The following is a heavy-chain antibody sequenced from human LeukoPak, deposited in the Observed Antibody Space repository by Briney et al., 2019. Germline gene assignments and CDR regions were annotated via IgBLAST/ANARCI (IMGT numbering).Heavy chain of an antibody. CDR1: GFTFSSYG. Sequence: PGRSLRLSCAASGFTFSSYGMHWVRQAPGKGLEWVAVISYDGSNKYYADSVKGRFTISRDNSKNTLYLQMNSLRAEDTAVYYCAKGLLLDYWGQGTLVTVSS. CDR3: AKGLLLDY. CDR2: ISYDGSNK. J-gene: IGHJ4*02. V-gene: IGHV3-30*18.